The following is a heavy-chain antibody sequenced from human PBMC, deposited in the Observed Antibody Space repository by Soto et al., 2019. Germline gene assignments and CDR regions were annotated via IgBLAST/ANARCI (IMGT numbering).Heavy chain of an antibody. J-gene: IGHJ4*02. V-gene: IGHV3-30*18. CDR1: GFLFRSYG. CDR3: AKDPDWQQMAPDYFDS. D-gene: IGHD6-13*01. Sequence: GGSLRLSCAASGFLFRSYGMHWVRQAPGTGLECVASISYTGNNKYYADSVKGRFSISRDQSRDTVYLQMDSLRIEDTGVYYCAKDPDWQQMAPDYFDSWGQGTLVTVSS. CDR2: ISYTGNNK.